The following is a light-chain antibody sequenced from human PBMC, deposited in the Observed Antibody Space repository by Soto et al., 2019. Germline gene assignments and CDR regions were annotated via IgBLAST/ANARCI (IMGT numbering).Light chain of an antibody. CDR3: QQANSFPWT. CDR2: GAF. V-gene: IGKV1D-12*01. CDR1: QDISGW. J-gene: IGKJ1*01. Sequence: DIQVTQSPSSVSASFVVRVTITCRASQDISGWLAWFQQKPGEAPKLLIYGAFSLQSGVPSRFSGSGSGTDFTLTISSLQPEDSATYYCQQANSFPWTFGQGTKVDIK.